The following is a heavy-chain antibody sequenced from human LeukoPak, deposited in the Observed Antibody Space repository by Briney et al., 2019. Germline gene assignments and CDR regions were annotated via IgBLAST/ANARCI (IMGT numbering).Heavy chain of an antibody. V-gene: IGHV3-9*01. D-gene: IGHD4-17*01. CDR1: GFTFDDYA. Sequence: PGGSLRLSCAASGFTFDDYAMHWVRQAPGKGLEWVSGISWNSGSIGYADSVKGLFTISRDNAKNSLYLQMNSLRAEDTALYYCAKGLTVTTAFFDYWGQGTLVTVSS. J-gene: IGHJ4*02. CDR2: ISWNSGSI. CDR3: AKGLTVTTAFFDY.